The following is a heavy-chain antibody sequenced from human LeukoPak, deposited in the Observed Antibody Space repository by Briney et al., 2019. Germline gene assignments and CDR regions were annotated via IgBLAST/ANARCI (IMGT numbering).Heavy chain of an antibody. CDR3: ARDLGLRGFDP. J-gene: IGHJ5*02. CDR2: IYYSGST. V-gene: IGHV4-31*03. CDR1: GGSISSGGYY. Sequence: SETLSLTCTVSGGSISSGGYYWSWIRQHPGKGLEWIGYIYYSGSTNYNPSLKSRVTISVDKSKNQFSLKLSSVTAADTAVYYCARDLGLRGFDPWGQGTLVTVSS. D-gene: IGHD7-27*01.